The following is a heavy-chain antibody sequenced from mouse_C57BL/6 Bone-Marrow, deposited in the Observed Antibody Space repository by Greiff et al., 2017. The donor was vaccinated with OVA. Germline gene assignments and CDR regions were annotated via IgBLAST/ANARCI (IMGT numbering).Heavy chain of an antibody. CDR3: ASSGYYAMGY. V-gene: IGHV1-54*01. D-gene: IGHD1-3*01. J-gene: IGHJ4*01. CDR2: INPGSGGT. CDR1: GYAFTNYL. Sequence: VQLQESGAELVRPGTSVKVSCKASGYAFTNYLIEWVKQRPGQGLEWIGVINPGSGGTNYNEKFKGKATLTADKSSSTAYMQLSSLTSEDSAVYFCASSGYYAMGYWGQGTSVTVSS.